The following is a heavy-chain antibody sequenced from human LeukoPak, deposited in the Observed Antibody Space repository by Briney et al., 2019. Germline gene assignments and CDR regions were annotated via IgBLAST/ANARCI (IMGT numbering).Heavy chain of an antibody. CDR2: IKQDGSEK. CDR1: GFTFSSYA. Sequence: GGSLRLSCAASGFTFSSYAMSWVRQAPGKGLEWVANIKQDGSEKYYVDSVKGRFTISRDNAKNSLYLQINSLRAEDTAVYYCARDGVAPGIYFDYWGQGTLVTVSS. V-gene: IGHV3-7*01. J-gene: IGHJ4*02. D-gene: IGHD2-2*01. CDR3: ARDGVAPGIYFDY.